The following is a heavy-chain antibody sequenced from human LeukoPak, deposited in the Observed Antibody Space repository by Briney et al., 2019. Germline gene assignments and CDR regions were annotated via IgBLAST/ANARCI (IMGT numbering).Heavy chain of an antibody. V-gene: IGHV1-46*01. CDR1: GYTFTSYY. CDR2: INPSGGST. CDR3: ARVPAGYSSGWYGGYFDY. Sequence: ASVKVSCKASGYTFTSYYMHWVRQAPGQGLEWMGIINPSGGSTSYAQKFQGRVTMTRDTSTSTVYMELSSLRSEDTAVYYCARVPAGYSSGWYGGYFDYWGQGTLVTVSS. J-gene: IGHJ4*02. D-gene: IGHD6-19*01.